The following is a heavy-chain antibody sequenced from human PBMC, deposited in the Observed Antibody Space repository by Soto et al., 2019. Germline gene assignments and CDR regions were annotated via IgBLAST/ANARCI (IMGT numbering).Heavy chain of an antibody. CDR1: GGSMSSNY. J-gene: IGHJ4*02. D-gene: IGHD4-17*01. V-gene: IGHV4-59*01. CDR2: IYYTGST. CDR3: ARGGRYGDFFDY. Sequence: PSETLSLTCTVSGGSMSSNYWTWIRQSPGKGLEWIGYIYYTGSTKYNPSLKSRVTISLDTSKTQFSLRLTSVTSADTAVYYCARGGRYGDFFDYWGQGAQVTVSS.